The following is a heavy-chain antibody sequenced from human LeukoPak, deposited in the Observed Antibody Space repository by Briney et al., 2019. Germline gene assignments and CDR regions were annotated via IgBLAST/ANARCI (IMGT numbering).Heavy chain of an antibody. J-gene: IGHJ4*02. CDR1: GFTFSSFW. Sequence: PGGSLRLSCAASGFTFSSFWMTWVRQASGKGLEWVANIKPDGTENYYVDSVKGRFTISRDNAKNSLYLQMNGLRAEDTAVYYCAKDLSSYSSGWSMYYFDYWGQGTLVTVSS. V-gene: IGHV3-7*01. D-gene: IGHD6-19*01. CDR3: AKDLSSYSSGWSMYYFDY. CDR2: IKPDGTEN.